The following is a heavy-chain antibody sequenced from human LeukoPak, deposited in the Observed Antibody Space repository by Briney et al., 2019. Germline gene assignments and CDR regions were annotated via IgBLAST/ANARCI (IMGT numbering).Heavy chain of an antibody. CDR3: AKSPGLESYYYYMDV. J-gene: IGHJ6*03. D-gene: IGHD3/OR15-3a*01. Sequence: PGGSLRLSCAASGFNFYDYAMHWVRQAPGKGLEWVSGISWNSVTIAYADSVRGRFTISRDNAKNSLYLQMNSLRPEDTALYYCAKSPGLESYYYYMDVWGEGTTVTVSS. CDR2: ISWNSVTI. CDR1: GFNFYDYA. V-gene: IGHV3-9*01.